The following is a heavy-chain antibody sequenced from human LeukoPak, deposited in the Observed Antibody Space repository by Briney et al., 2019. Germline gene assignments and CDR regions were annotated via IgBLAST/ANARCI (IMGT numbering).Heavy chain of an antibody. CDR3: ARDWAGSGYYHGFDI. J-gene: IGHJ3*02. CDR2: IYYSGNI. CDR1: GFTFSSYT. D-gene: IGHD3-22*01. Sequence: GSLRLSCAASGFTFSSYTMNWVRQAPGKGLEWIGSIYYSGNIYYNPSLKSRVTISVDTSKNQFSLKLNSVTAADTAVYYCARDWAGSGYYHGFDIWGQGTKVTVS. V-gene: IGHV4-39*07.